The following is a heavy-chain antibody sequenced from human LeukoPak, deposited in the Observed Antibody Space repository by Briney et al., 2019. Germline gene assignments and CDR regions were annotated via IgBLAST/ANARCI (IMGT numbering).Heavy chain of an antibody. Sequence: GGSLRLSCAASGFTFSNYAMSWVRQAPGKGLEWVSAISGSGGITYFADSVKGRFTISRDNSKNTLYLQMNSLRAEDTAVYYCAKGRLGYCSSCLDVWGKGTTVTVAS. V-gene: IGHV3-23*01. CDR1: GFTFSNYA. D-gene: IGHD2-2*01. CDR3: AKGRLGYCSSCLDV. J-gene: IGHJ6*04. CDR2: ISGSGGIT.